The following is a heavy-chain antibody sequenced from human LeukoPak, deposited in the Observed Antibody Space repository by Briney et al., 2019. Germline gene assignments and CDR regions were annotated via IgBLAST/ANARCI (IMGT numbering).Heavy chain of an antibody. CDR3: ARDYYGSGSCDY. Sequence: GGSLRLSCAASGFTFSSYAMHWVRQAPGKGLEWVALISYDGSNEYYADSVKGRFTISRDNAKNSLYLQMNSLRAEDTAVYYCARDYYGSGSCDYWGQGTLVTVSS. CDR2: ISYDGSNE. V-gene: IGHV3-30-3*01. J-gene: IGHJ4*02. CDR1: GFTFSSYA. D-gene: IGHD3-10*01.